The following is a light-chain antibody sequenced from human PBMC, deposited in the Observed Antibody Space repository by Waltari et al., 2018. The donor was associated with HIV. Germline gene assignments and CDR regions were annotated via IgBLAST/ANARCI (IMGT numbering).Light chain of an antibody. CDR1: QCVSVW. V-gene: IGKV1-12*01. CDR3: LQAHSFPRT. Sequence: DIQMTQSPSSVSASLGDRVTIPCRASQCVSVWLERYQRRPGKPPKLLIHKTSRLYSGVPSRFSGSGSGSEFTLTINNLQPEDLATYYCLQAHSFPRTFGPGTTVEI. J-gene: IGKJ3*01. CDR2: KTS.